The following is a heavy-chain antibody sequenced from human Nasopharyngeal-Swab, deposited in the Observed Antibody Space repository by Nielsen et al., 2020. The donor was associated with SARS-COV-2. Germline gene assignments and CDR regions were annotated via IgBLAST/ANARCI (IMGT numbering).Heavy chain of an antibody. J-gene: IGHJ4*02. V-gene: IGHV4-59*01. CDR2: IYYSGST. Sequence: WIRQPPGKGLEWIGYIYYSGSTNYNPSLKSRVTISVDTSKNQFSLKVNSVTAADTAVYYCARDGYASGIDYWGQGTLVTVSS. CDR3: ARDGYASGIDY. D-gene: IGHD3-16*01.